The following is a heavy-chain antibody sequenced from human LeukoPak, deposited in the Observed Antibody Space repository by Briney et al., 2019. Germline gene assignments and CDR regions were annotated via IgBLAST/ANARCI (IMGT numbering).Heavy chain of an antibody. CDR2: IDGSGKNT. Sequence: GGSLRLSCVASEFTFNNYAMSWVRQAPGRGLEWVSAIDGSGKNTYYAGSVTGRFTISRDNYRNTVNLQMDSLRAEDTALYYCAKDQFPHTTQRPLSFDNWGQGTVVTVSS. V-gene: IGHV3-23*01. CDR1: EFTFNNYA. CDR3: AKDQFPHTTQRPLSFDN. J-gene: IGHJ4*02. D-gene: IGHD1-26*01.